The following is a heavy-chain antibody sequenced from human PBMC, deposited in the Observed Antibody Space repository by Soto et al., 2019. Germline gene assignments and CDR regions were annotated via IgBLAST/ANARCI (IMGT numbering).Heavy chain of an antibody. V-gene: IGHV1-58*01. CDR1: GFTFTSSA. J-gene: IGHJ6*02. D-gene: IGHD3-3*01. CDR3: AEVGNNGDFWSGYHGMDD. CDR2: IVVGSGNT. Sequence: ASVKVSCKASGFTFTSSAVQWVRQARGQRPEWIGWIVVGSGNTNYAQKFQERVTITRDMSTSTAYMELSSLRSEDTAVYYCAEVGNNGDFWSGYHGMDDWGQGTTVTVSS.